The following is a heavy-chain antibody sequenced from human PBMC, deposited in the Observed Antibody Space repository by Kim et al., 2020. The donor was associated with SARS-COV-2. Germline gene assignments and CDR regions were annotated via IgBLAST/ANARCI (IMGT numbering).Heavy chain of an antibody. CDR3: ATLRPYDYWRVDS. CDR2: ISGIGGTT. D-gene: IGHD4-17*01. Sequence: GGSLRLSCAASGFTFSSYAMAWVRQAPGKGLEWVSGISGIGGTTYYADSVKGRFTISRDNSKNTLYLQMNSLRAEDTAVYYCATLRPYDYWRVDSWGQGNLVTVSS. CDR1: GFTFSSYA. J-gene: IGHJ4*02. V-gene: IGHV3-23*01.